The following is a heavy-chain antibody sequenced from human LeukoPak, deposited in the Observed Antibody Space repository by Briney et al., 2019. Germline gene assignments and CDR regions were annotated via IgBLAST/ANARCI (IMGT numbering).Heavy chain of an antibody. CDR1: GYTFTGYY. D-gene: IGHD2-2*02. J-gene: IGHJ4*02. Sequence: ASVKVSFKASGYTFTGYYMHWVRQAPGQGLEWMGWINPNSGGTNYAQKFQGRVTMTRDTSISTADMELSGLRSEDTAVYYCARGRQGIVVVPAAIGYWGQGTLVTVSS. CDR3: ARGRQGIVVVPAAIGY. CDR2: INPNSGGT. V-gene: IGHV1-2*02.